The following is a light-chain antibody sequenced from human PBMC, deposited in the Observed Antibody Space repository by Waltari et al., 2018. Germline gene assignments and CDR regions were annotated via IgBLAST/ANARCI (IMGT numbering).Light chain of an antibody. CDR3: QQYDDLPRT. CDR2: AAS. J-gene: IGKJ1*01. CDR1: QAINSW. V-gene: IGKV1D-16*01. Sequence: DIQMTQSPSSLSASVGDKVTISCHATQAINSWLAWYQQKPGKAPQPLIHAASFLQPGVPSMFSGNGSGTDYALTVIGLQPEDFATYYCQQYDDLPRTFGQGTKVEI.